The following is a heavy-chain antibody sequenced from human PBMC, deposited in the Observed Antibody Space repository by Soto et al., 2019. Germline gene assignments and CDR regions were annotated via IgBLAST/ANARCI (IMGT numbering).Heavy chain of an antibody. D-gene: IGHD3-22*01. J-gene: IGHJ4*02. CDR1: GGTFSSYA. V-gene: IGHV1-69*13. CDR3: ARGGEGFDYDSSGFGGKFDY. Sequence: SVKVSCKASGGTFSSYAISWVRQAPGQGLERMGGIIPIFGTANYAQKFQGRVTITADESTSTAYMELSSLRSEDTAVYYCARGGEGFDYDSSGFGGKFDYWGQGTLVTVSS. CDR2: IIPIFGTA.